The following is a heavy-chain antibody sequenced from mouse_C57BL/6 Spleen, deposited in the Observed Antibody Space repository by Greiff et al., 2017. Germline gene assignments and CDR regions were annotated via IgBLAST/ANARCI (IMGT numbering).Heavy chain of an antibody. J-gene: IGHJ4*01. CDR1: GFSLTSYG. CDR3: ARTYGEGALDY. D-gene: IGHD2-13*01. CDR2: IWSGGST. V-gene: IGHV2-2*01. Sequence: VQLQESGPGLVQPSQSLSITCTVSGFSLTSYGVHWVRQSPGKGLEWLGVIWSGGSTDYNAAFITRLSINKDNSKSQVCFKMNSLQADDAAIYNCARTYGEGALDYWGQGTSVTVSS.